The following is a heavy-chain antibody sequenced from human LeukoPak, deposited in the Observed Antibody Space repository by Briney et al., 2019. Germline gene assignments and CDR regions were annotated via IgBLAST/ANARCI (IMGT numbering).Heavy chain of an antibody. V-gene: IGHV3-7*01. CDR2: IKPDGSEK. J-gene: IGHJ4*02. CDR1: GFTFSNYW. D-gene: IGHD1-14*01. CDR3: FGIF. Sequence: GGSLRPSCAASGFTFSNYWMNWVRQAPGKGLEWVANIKPDGSEKYYVDSVKGRFTISRDNAKNSLYLQMNSLRAEDTAVYYCFGIFWGQGTLVTVSS.